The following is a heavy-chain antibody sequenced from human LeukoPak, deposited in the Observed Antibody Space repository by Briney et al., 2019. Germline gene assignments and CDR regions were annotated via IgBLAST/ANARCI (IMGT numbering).Heavy chain of an antibody. J-gene: IGHJ5*02. CDR2: ISGSGGST. CDR3: ANRPPYSSSSENWFDP. V-gene: IGHV3-23*01. D-gene: IGHD6-6*01. CDR1: GFTFSSYA. Sequence: PGRSLRLSCAASGFTFSSYAMSWVRQAPGKGLEWVSAISGSGGSTYYAAPVKGRSTISRDNSKNTLYLQMNSLRAEDTAVYYCANRPPYSSSSENWFDPWGQGTLVTVSS.